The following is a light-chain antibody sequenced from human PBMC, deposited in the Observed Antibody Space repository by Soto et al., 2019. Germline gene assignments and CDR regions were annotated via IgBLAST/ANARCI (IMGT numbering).Light chain of an antibody. CDR3: SLYTSTNSL. Sequence: QSALTQPASVSGSPGESITISCTGTSSDVGAYNYVSWYQQHPGKAPKLMIYDVSNRPSGVANRFSGSKSGNTASLTFSGQRAEDGADYCGSLYTSTNSLFGGGTKLTVL. CDR2: DVS. V-gene: IGLV2-14*03. CDR1: SSDVGAYNY. J-gene: IGLJ2*01.